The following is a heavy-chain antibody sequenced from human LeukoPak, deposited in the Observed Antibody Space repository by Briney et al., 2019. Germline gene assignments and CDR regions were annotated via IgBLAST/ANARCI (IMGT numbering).Heavy chain of an antibody. V-gene: IGHV3-66*01. Sequence: PGGSLRLSCAASGFTVSNNYMNWVRQAPGKGLEWISLIYSGGDTFYADSVKGRFTISRDNSKNTLCLQMNSLRADDTAVYYCAKRTSGSSWYSSDSWGQGTLVTVSS. D-gene: IGHD6-13*01. J-gene: IGHJ4*02. CDR2: IYSGGDT. CDR3: AKRTSGSSWYSSDS. CDR1: GFTVSNNY.